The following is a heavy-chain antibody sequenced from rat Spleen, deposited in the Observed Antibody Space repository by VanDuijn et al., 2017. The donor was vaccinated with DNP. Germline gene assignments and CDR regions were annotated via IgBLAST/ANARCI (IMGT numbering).Heavy chain of an antibody. J-gene: IGHJ2*01. V-gene: IGHV5-22*01. CDR2: IGSPAYAP. D-gene: IGHD4-3*01. CDR1: GFNFSAFY. Sequence: EVQLVESGGGLVQPGRSMKLSCAVSGFNFSAFYMAWVRQAPAKGLEWVAYIGSPAYAPYYTDSVKGRFTISRDNAKSTLYLQMNSLRSEDMATYYCVRWNSGHFDYWGQGVMVTVSS. CDR3: VRWNSGHFDY.